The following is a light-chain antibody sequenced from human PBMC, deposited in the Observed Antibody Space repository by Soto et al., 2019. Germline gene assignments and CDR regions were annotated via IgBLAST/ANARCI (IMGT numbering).Light chain of an antibody. J-gene: IGKJ1*01. V-gene: IGKV3-15*01. CDR2: GAS. CDR1: QGIKNY. Sequence: EIVMTRSPVTLSVSPGERATLSCRASQGIKNYLAWFQKKPGQAPRLLXYGASTRATTIPARFSGSGSGTEFTLSISSLQSEDFAVYYCQQYNSWPRTFGQGTKV. CDR3: QQYNSWPRT.